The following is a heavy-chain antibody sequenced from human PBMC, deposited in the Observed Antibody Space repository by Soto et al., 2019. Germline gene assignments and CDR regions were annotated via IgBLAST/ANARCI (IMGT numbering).Heavy chain of an antibody. J-gene: IGHJ4*02. V-gene: IGHV1-69*01. CDR3: ARDSGAKLSSS. CDR1: GGTFSSYR. CDR2: IVPIYRTA. D-gene: IGHD6-13*01. Sequence: QARLVQSGAEVREPGSSVKVSCKASGGTFSSYRFNWVRQARGQGLEWLGGIVPIYRTADYAQKFQGRVTITADESTRTVYMELSSLKSQDTALYYCARDSGAKLSSSWGQGTLVTVSS.